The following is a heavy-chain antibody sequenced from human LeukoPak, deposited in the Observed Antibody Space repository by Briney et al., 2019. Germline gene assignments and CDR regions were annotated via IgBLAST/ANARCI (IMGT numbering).Heavy chain of an antibody. Sequence: PSETLSLTCAVYGGSFSGYYWNWIRQPPGKGLECIGEINHSGSTNYNPSLKSRVTISVDTSKNDFSLKLSSVTAADTAVFFCTQKTAYDILTGYYNERYFDYWGQGTLVTVSS. CDR2: INHSGST. CDR1: GGSFSGYY. J-gene: IGHJ4*02. D-gene: IGHD3-9*01. V-gene: IGHV4-34*01. CDR3: TQKTAYDILTGYYNERYFDY.